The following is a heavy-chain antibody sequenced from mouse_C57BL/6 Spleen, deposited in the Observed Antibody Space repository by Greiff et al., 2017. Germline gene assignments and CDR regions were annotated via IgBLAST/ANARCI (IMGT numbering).Heavy chain of an antibody. CDR1: GFNIKDDY. V-gene: IGHV14-4*01. J-gene: IGHJ3*01. CDR2: IDPENGDT. D-gene: IGHD1-1*01. CDR3: TTRGYYYGSTVSY. Sequence: VQLKQSGAELVRPGASVKLSCTASGFNIKDDYMHWVKQRPEQGLEWIGWIDPENGDTEYASKFQGKATITADTSSNTAYLQLSSLTSEDTAVYYCTTRGYYYGSTVSYWGQGTLVTVSA.